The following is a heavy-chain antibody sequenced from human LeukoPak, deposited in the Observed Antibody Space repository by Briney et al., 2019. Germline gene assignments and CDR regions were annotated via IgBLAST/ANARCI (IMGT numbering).Heavy chain of an antibody. CDR3: ARQRLGYCSGGSCASWFDP. CDR1: GGSISSSSYY. V-gene: IGHV4-39*07. J-gene: IGHJ5*02. CDR2: IYYSGST. Sequence: SETLSLTCTVSGGSISSSSYYWGWIRQPPGKGLEWIGSIYYSGSTYYNPSLKSRVTISVDRCKNQFSLKLSSVTAADTAVYYCARQRLGYCSGGSCASWFDPWGRGTLVTVSS. D-gene: IGHD2-15*01.